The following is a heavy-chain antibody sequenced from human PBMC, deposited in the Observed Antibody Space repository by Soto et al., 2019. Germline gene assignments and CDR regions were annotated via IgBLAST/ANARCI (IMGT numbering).Heavy chain of an antibody. CDR1: GVSISSFY. J-gene: IGHJ4*02. Sequence: SETLSLTCTVSGVSISSFYWSWLRQPPGKGLEWIGYIYYTGSTNYNPSLKSRVTISVDMSKNQFSLKLTSVTAADTAVYYCARGTSMAPAASYYWGQGTLVTVSS. CDR2: IYYTGST. CDR3: ARGTSMAPAASYY. V-gene: IGHV4-59*01. D-gene: IGHD2-2*01.